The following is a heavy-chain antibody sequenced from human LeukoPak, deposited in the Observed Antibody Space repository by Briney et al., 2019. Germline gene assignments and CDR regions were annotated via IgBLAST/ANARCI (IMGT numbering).Heavy chain of an antibody. D-gene: IGHD3-9*01. CDR1: GYTFTGYY. J-gene: IGHJ4*02. CDR3: ARDPLTYYDILTGYCDY. Sequence: ASVKVSCKASGYTFTGYYMHWVRQAPGQGLEWMGWINPNSGGTNYAQKFQGRVTMTRDTSISTAYMELSRLRSDDTAVYYCARDPLTYYDILTGYCDYWGQGTLVTVSS. CDR2: INPNSGGT. V-gene: IGHV1-2*02.